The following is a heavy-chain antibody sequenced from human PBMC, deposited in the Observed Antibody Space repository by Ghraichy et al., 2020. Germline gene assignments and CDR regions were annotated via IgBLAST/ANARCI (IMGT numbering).Heavy chain of an antibody. D-gene: IGHD6-6*01. V-gene: IGHV3-33*01. Sequence: LSLTCAASGFTFSSYGMHWVRQAPGKGLEWVAVIWYDGSNKYYADSVKGRFTISRDNSKNTLYLQMNSLRAEDTAVYYCARAPHEYSSSEFDYWGQGTLVTVSS. CDR2: IWYDGSNK. J-gene: IGHJ4*02. CDR1: GFTFSSYG. CDR3: ARAPHEYSSSEFDY.